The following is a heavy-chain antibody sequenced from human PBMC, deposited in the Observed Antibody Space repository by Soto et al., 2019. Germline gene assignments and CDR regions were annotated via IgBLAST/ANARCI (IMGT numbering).Heavy chain of an antibody. CDR3: ARERKYYYDSSGLFSRYYYYYGMDV. J-gene: IGHJ6*02. D-gene: IGHD3-22*01. Sequence: GASVKVSCKASGYTFTGYYMHWVRQAPGQGLEWMGWINSNSGGTNYAQKFQGRVTMTRDTSISTAYMELSRLRSDDTAVYYCARERKYYYDSSGLFSRYYYYYGMDVWGQGTTVTVSS. CDR2: INSNSGGT. V-gene: IGHV1-2*02. CDR1: GYTFTGYY.